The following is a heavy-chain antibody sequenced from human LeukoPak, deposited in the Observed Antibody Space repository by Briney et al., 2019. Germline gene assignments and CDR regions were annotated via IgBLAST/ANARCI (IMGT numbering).Heavy chain of an antibody. D-gene: IGHD1-14*01. CDR3: ARDRSNRWAAFDI. CDR2: INAGNGNT. Sequence: ASVKVSCKASGYTFTSYAMHWVRQAPGQRLEWMGWINAGNGNTKYSQKFQGRVTITRDTSAGTAYMELSSLRSEDTAVYYCARDRSNRWAAFDIWGQGTMVTVSS. CDR1: GYTFTSYA. V-gene: IGHV1-3*01. J-gene: IGHJ3*02.